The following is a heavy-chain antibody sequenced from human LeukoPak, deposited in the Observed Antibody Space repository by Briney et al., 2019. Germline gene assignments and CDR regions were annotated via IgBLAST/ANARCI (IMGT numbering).Heavy chain of an antibody. CDR2: ISSSSTYI. D-gene: IGHD5-18*01. J-gene: IGHJ4*02. Sequence: GGSLRLSGAASGFTFSRYSINWVREAPGKGLECVSSISSSSTYIYYADSVKGRFTISRDNAKNSLYLQMTSLSAEDTAVYYCARVGRGYSYGDIDYWGQGTLVTVSS. CDR1: GFTFSRYS. CDR3: ARVGRGYSYGDIDY. V-gene: IGHV3-21*01.